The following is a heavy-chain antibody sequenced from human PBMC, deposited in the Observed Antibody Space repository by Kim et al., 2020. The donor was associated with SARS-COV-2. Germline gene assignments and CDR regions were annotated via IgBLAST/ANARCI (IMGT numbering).Heavy chain of an antibody. J-gene: IGHJ6*01. V-gene: IGHV4-34*01. CDR1: GGSFSGYY. Sequence: SETLSLTCAVYGGSFSGYYWSWIRQPPGKGLEWIGEINHSGSTNYNPSLKSRVTISVDTSKNQFSLKLSSVTAADTAVYYCARGGGETGIQLWLDHYYYG. CDR2: INHSGST. CDR3: ARGGGETGIQLWLDHYYYG. D-gene: IGHD5-18*01.